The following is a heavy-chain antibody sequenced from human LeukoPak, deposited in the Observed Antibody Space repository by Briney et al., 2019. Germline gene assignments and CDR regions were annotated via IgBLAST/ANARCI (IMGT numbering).Heavy chain of an antibody. CDR1: GFTFSSYE. CDR2: ISSSGSDI. D-gene: IGHD3-10*02. J-gene: IGHJ6*04. CDR3: AELGITMIGGV. Sequence: PGGSLRLSCAASGFTFSSYEMNWVRQAPGKGLEWVSYISSSGSDIFYADSVKGRFTISRDNAKNSLYLQMNSLRAEDTAVYYCAELGITMIGGVWGKGTTVTISS. V-gene: IGHV3-48*03.